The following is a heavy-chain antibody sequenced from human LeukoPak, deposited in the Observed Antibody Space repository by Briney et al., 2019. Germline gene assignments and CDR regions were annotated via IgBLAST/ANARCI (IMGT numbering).Heavy chain of an antibody. J-gene: IGHJ6*02. CDR1: GGSISSYY. Sequence: PSETLSLTCTVSGGSISSYYWSWIRQPPGKGLEWIGYIYYSGSTNYNPSLKSRVTISVDTSKNQFSLKLSSVTAADTAVYYCARDEYYDFWSGYFDYYGMDVWGQGTTVTVSS. CDR3: ARDEYYDFWSGYFDYYGMDV. CDR2: IYYSGST. D-gene: IGHD3-3*01. V-gene: IGHV4-59*01.